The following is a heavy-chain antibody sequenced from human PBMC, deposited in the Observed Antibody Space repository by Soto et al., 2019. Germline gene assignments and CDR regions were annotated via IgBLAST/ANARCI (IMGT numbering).Heavy chain of an antibody. CDR3: AVGYSHYYDSSGYYSRFDAFDI. V-gene: IGHV3-48*02. D-gene: IGHD3-22*01. CDR1: GFTFSSYS. Sequence: EVQLVESGGGLVQPGGSLRLSCAASGFTFSSYSMNWVRQAPGKGLEWVSYISSSSSTIYYADSVKGRFTISRDNAKNSLYLQMNSLRDEDTAVYYCAVGYSHYYDSSGYYSRFDAFDIWGQGTMVTFSS. CDR2: ISSSSSTI. J-gene: IGHJ3*02.